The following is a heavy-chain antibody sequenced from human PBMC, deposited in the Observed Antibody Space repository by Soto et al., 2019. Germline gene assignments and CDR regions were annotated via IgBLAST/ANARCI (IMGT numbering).Heavy chain of an antibody. V-gene: IGHV1-46*01. J-gene: IGHJ4*02. CDR3: ARDSSASATSYSFDY. Sequence: GASVKVSCKASGYKFINHYIHWVRQAPGVGLEWMRIINPNGGGTDYAQKFQGRVTMTTDTYASTVHMELSSLRSEDTAVYFCARDSSASATSYSFDYWGQGTLVTVSS. D-gene: IGHD3-10*01. CDR2: INPNGGGT. CDR1: GYKFINHY.